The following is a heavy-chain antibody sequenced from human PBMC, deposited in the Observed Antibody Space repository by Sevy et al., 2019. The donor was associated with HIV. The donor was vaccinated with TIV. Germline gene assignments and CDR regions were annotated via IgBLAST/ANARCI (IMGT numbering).Heavy chain of an antibody. CDR3: ASLSSDYNN. J-gene: IGHJ4*02. V-gene: IGHV4-39*01. CDR2: FYYSGTT. D-gene: IGHD3-22*01. Sequence: SETLSLTCTVSGDSSGISTYYWGWIRQPPGKGLEWIASFYYSGTTYYNPSLKSRVTISVDTYKNQFSLKLKSVTAADTAMYYCASLSSDYNNRGQGTLVTVSS. CDR1: GDSSGISTYY.